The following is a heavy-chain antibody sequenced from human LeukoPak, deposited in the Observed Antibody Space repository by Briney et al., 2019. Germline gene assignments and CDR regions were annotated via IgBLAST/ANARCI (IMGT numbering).Heavy chain of an antibody. J-gene: IGHJ3*02. Sequence: PWETLSLTCTVSGGSISSSSYYWGWIRQPPGKGLEWIGSIFYSGSTYNNPSLKSRVTISVDTSKNQFSLKLSSVTAADTAMYYCARLDPQHIVVVTASRGHAFDIWGQGTMVTVSS. D-gene: IGHD2-21*02. CDR1: GGSISSSSYY. CDR2: IFYSGST. V-gene: IGHV4-39*01. CDR3: ARLDPQHIVVVTASRGHAFDI.